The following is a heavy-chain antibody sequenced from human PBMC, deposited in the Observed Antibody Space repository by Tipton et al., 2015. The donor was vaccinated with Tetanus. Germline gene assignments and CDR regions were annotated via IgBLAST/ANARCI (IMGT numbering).Heavy chain of an antibody. CDR2: IYTSGST. CDR1: GGSISSNY. J-gene: IGHJ4*02. Sequence: TLSLTCTVSGGSISSNYWSWIRQPAGKGLEWIGRIYTSGSTNYNPSLKSRVTMSLDTSKNQFSLKLSSVTAADTAVYYCARHAGAGATIWGTDYWGQGTLVTVSS. V-gene: IGHV4-4*07. CDR3: ARHAGAGATIWGTDY. D-gene: IGHD3-9*01.